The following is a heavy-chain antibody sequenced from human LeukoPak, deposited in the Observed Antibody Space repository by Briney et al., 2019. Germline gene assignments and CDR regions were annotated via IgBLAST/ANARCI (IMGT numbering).Heavy chain of an antibody. CDR3: ARDGLRYFAY. CDR1: GFSFSTYS. CDR2: IDSTSSTI. Sequence: GGSLRLSCAASGFSFSTYSRNWVGQAPGKVLEWLSYIDSTSSTIYYADSVKGRFTISSDNAKNSLYLQMNSLRDEDTAVYYCARDGLRYFAYWGQGTLVTVSS. J-gene: IGHJ4*02. D-gene: IGHD3-9*01. V-gene: IGHV3-48*02.